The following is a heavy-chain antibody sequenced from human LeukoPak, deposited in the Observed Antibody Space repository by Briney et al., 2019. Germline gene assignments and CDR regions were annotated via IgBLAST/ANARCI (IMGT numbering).Heavy chain of an antibody. CDR1: GFTFSSYA. Sequence: GGSLRLSCAASGFTFSSYAMSWVRQAPGKGLESASAISGSGGSTYYADSVNGRFTISRDNSKNTLYLQMNSLRAEDTAVYYCAKDDFFSLSSGYYEDYWGQGTLVTVSS. J-gene: IGHJ4*02. CDR2: ISGSGGST. V-gene: IGHV3-23*01. D-gene: IGHD3-22*01. CDR3: AKDDFFSLSSGYYEDY.